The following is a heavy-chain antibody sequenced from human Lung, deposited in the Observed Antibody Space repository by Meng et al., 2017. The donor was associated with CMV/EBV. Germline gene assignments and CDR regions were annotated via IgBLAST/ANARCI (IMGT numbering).Heavy chain of an antibody. CDR2: IIPILGIA. Sequence: SVXVSXXASGGTFSSYAISWVRQAPGQGLEWMGGIIPILGIANYAQKFQGRVTITADKSTSTAYMELSSLRSEDTAVYYCARGARSSTSCYRYYYYGMDVWGQGTTVTVSS. D-gene: IGHD2-2*01. J-gene: IGHJ6*02. V-gene: IGHV1-69*10. CDR3: ARGARSSTSCYRYYYYGMDV. CDR1: GGTFSSYA.